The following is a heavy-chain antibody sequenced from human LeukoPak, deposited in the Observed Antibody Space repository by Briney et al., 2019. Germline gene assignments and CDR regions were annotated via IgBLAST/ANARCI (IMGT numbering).Heavy chain of an antibody. CDR3: ASLMVYTINRDY. Sequence: GGSLRLSCAASGLTVSSNYMSWVRQAPGKGLDWVSVIYSGGSTYYADSVKGRFTISRDNSKNTLYLQMNSLRAEDTAVYYCASLMVYTINRDYWGQGTLVTVSP. CDR1: GLTVSSNY. V-gene: IGHV3-53*01. J-gene: IGHJ4*02. D-gene: IGHD2-8*01. CDR2: IYSGGST.